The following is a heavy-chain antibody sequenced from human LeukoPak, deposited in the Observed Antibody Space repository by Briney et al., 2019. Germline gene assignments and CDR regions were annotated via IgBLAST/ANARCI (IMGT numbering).Heavy chain of an antibody. V-gene: IGHV3-30*02. CDR2: IRSDGSNK. Sequence: GGSLRLSCAASGFTFSSYGMHWVRQAPGKGLEWVAFIRSDGSNKYYADSVKGRFTISRDNSKNTLYLEINSLRAEDTAVYYCARSNPSYGMDVWGQGTTVTVSS. CDR1: GFTFSSYG. CDR3: ARSNPSYGMDV. J-gene: IGHJ6*02.